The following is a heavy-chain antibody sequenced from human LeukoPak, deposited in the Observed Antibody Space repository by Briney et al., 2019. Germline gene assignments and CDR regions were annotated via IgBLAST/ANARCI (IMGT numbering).Heavy chain of an antibody. V-gene: IGHV1-46*01. CDR1: GYTFTGYY. J-gene: IGHJ3*02. CDR3: AREWTSYYSGSDYYPIHTNAFDI. Sequence: ASVKVSCKASGYTFTGYYMHWVRQAPGQGLEWMGIINPSGGSTSSAQKFQGRVTMTRDMSTTTVYMELSSLRSEDTAVYFCAREWTSYYSGSDYYPIHTNAFDIWGQGTMVTVSS. CDR2: INPSGGST. D-gene: IGHD3-22*01.